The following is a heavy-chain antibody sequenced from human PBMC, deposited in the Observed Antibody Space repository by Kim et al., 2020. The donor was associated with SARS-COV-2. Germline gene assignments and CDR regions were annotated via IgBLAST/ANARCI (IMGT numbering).Heavy chain of an antibody. J-gene: IGHJ3*02. CDR1: GFIFRTYE. D-gene: IGHD2-21*02. CDR3: AREVVVTPDAFDM. V-gene: IGHV3-48*03. Sequence: GGSLRLSCAASGFIFRTYEMSWVRQAPGKGLEWLSYISGSGTSKYYADSVKGRFTISRDNAKSSLYLQMNGLRAEDTAVYYCAREVVVTPDAFDMWGQGTMVTVSS. CDR2: ISGSGTSK.